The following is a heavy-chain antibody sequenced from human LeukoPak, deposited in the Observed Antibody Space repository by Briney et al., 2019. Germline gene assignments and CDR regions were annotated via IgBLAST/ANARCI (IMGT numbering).Heavy chain of an antibody. D-gene: IGHD1-26*01. CDR2: VAQDGSAQ. J-gene: IGHJ4*02. V-gene: IGHV3-7*01. Sequence: GGSLRLSCAASGFTFSVYLMTWVRQAPGKGLEWLANVAQDGSAQNYVDSLEGRFTVSRDNHRNTLYLQMHSLRAEDAAVYYCARVIGGAIDYWGQGTLVTVSS. CDR1: GFTFSVYL. CDR3: ARVIGGAIDY.